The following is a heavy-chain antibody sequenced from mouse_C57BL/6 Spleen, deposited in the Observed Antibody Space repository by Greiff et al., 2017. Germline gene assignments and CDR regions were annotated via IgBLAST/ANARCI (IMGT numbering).Heavy chain of an antibody. CDR1: GYSITSGYY. CDR2: ISYDGSN. Sequence: EVQLQQPGPGLVKPSQSLSLTCSVTGYSITSGYYWNWIRQFPGNKLVWMGYISYDGSNNYNPSLKNRISITRDTSKNQFFLKLNSVTTEDTATYYCAREDYDYDEAYWGQGTLVTVSA. V-gene: IGHV3-6*01. J-gene: IGHJ3*01. CDR3: AREDYDYDEAY. D-gene: IGHD2-4*01.